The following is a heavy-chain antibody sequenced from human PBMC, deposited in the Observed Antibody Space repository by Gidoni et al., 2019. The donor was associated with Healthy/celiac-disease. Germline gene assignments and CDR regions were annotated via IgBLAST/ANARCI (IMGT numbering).Heavy chain of an antibody. V-gene: IGHV3-23*01. Sequence: EVQLLESGGGLVQPGGSLRLSCAASGFTFGSYAMSWVRQAPGKGLEWVSASSGSGGSPYYADSVKGRFTISRDNSKNTLYLQMNSRRAEDTAVYYCANSGRGGVSQWLALVGYYFDYWGQGTLVTVSS. CDR3: ANSGRGGVSQWLALVGYYFDY. D-gene: IGHD6-19*01. CDR1: GFTFGSYA. CDR2: SSGSGGSP. J-gene: IGHJ4*02.